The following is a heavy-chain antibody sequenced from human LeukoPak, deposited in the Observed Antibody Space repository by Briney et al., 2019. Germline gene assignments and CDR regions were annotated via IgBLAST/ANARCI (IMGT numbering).Heavy chain of an antibody. CDR1: GFTFSSYA. D-gene: IGHD3-22*01. J-gene: IGHJ4*02. CDR2: ISGSGGRT. V-gene: IGHV3-23*01. CDR3: AKTDSSDYSYFFDY. Sequence: GGSLRLSCAASGFTFSSYAMSWVRQAPGKGLEWVSAISGSGGRTYYADSVKGRFTISRDDSKNTLYLQMNSLRAEDTAVYYCAKTDSSDYSYFFDYWGQGTLVTVSS.